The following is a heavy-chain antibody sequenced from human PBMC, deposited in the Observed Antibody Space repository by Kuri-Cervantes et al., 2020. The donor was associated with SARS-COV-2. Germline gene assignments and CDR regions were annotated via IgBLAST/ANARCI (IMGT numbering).Heavy chain of an antibody. Sequence: SVKVSCKASGGTFSNYAISWVRQAPGQGLEWMGGIIPIFGTANYAQKFQGRVTITTDESTSTAYMELSSLRSEDTAVYYCASSIYSYGTYYYYYYYMDVWGKGTTVTVSS. D-gene: IGHD5-18*01. J-gene: IGHJ6*03. V-gene: IGHV1-69*05. CDR3: ASSIYSYGTYYYYYYYMDV. CDR2: IIPIFGTA. CDR1: GGTFSNYA.